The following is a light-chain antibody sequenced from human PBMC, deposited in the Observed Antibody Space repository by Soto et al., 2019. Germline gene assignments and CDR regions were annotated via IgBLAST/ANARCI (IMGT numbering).Light chain of an antibody. V-gene: IGKV2-28*01. Sequence: IVMTQFPLSLPVTPGEPASISCRSSQSLLHSTGYNSLDWYLQKPGQSPQLLISLGSDRASGVPDRFSGSGSGTVFTLKISRVEAEDVGVYYCMQALQIPPTFGQGTRLEIK. CDR2: LGS. CDR3: MQALQIPPT. J-gene: IGKJ5*01. CDR1: QSLLHSTGYNS.